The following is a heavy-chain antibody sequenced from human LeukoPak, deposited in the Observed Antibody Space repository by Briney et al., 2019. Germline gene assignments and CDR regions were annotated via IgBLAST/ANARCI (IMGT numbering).Heavy chain of an antibody. V-gene: IGHV3-48*02. J-gene: IGHJ4*02. D-gene: IGHD5-18*01. CDR1: GFTFRSYA. CDR2: ITYNSGTI. Sequence: PGGSLRLSCAASGFTFRSYAMQWVRQAPGKGLEWVSYITYNSGTIFYADSVKGRFTISRDNAKDSLYLQMSSLRDEDTAVYYCARDSGYSCADDYWGQGTLVTVSS. CDR3: ARDSGYSCADDY.